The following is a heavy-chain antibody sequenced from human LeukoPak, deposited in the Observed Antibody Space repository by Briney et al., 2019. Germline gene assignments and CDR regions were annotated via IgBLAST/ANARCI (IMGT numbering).Heavy chain of an antibody. D-gene: IGHD3-22*01. Sequence: PSETLSLTCTVSGDSISSGTHFWSWIRQHPGTGLEWIGYINYSGGTYYNPSLKSRVTISLDTSKNQFSLKLRSVTAADTAVYYCARVRSVDDTSGTALDSWGQGTLVTVSS. CDR3: ARVRSVDDTSGTALDS. CDR1: GDSISSGTHF. V-gene: IGHV4-31*03. CDR2: INYSGGT. J-gene: IGHJ4*02.